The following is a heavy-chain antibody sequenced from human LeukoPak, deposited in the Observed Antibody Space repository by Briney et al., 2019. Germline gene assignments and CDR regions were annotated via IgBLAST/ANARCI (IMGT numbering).Heavy chain of an antibody. V-gene: IGHV3-30*18. CDR3: AKLATSGYPDY. Sequence: SGRSLRLSCAASGFTFSSYGMHWVRQAPGKGLEWVAVISYGGSNKYYADSVKGRFTISRDNSKNTLYLQMNSLRAEDTAVYYCAKLATSGYPDYWGQGTLVTVSS. CDR1: GFTFSSYG. D-gene: IGHD3-22*01. J-gene: IGHJ4*02. CDR2: ISYGGSNK.